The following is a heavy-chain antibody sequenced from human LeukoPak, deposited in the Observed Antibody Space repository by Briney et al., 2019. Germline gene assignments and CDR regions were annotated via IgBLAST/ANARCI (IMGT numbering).Heavy chain of an antibody. V-gene: IGHV1-2*02. Sequence: APVKVSCKASGYTFTSYDINWVRQATGQGLEWMGWINSNSGGTDYAQKFQGRVTMTRDTSISTAYMELSRLRSDDTAVYYCAREIWSGGYWGQGTLVTVSS. J-gene: IGHJ4*02. CDR2: INSNSGGT. D-gene: IGHD3-10*01. CDR1: GYTFTSYD. CDR3: AREIWSGGY.